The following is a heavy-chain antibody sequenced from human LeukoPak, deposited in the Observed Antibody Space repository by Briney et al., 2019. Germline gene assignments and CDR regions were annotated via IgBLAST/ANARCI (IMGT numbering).Heavy chain of an antibody. Sequence: PGGSLRLSCAASGFTFSSYAMNWVRQAPGKGLEWVSSISSSSSYIYYADSVKGRFTISRDNAKNSLYLQMNSLRAEDTAVYYCARDSNYYDGGSRPVFDYWGQGTLVTVSS. J-gene: IGHJ4*02. V-gene: IGHV3-21*01. CDR1: GFTFSSYA. D-gene: IGHD3-22*01. CDR2: ISSSSSYI. CDR3: ARDSNYYDGGSRPVFDY.